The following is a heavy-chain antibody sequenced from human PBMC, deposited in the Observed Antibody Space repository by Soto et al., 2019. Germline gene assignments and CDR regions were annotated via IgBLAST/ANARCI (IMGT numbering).Heavy chain of an antibody. D-gene: IGHD5-18*01. J-gene: IGHJ4*02. CDR1: GYTFTSYG. CDR2: ISAYIGNT. Sequence: RASVKVSCKASGYTFTSYGISWVRQAPGQGLEWMGWISAYIGNTNYAQKLQGRVTMTTDTSTSTAYMELRSLRSDDTAVYYCARAMAMVALNYGLDDYWGQGTMVTVSS. CDR3: ARAMAMVALNYGLDDY. V-gene: IGHV1-18*04.